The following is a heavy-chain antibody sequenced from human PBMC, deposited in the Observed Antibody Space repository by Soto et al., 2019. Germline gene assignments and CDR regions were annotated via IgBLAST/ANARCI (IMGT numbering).Heavy chain of an antibody. J-gene: IGHJ6*03. CDR2: IYYSGST. CDR1: GGSISSGGYY. Sequence: SSETLSLTCTVSGGSISSGGYYWSWIRQHPGKGLEWIGYIYYSGSTYYNPSLKSRVTISVDTSKNQFSLKLSAVTAADTAVYYCARGTEYGDYTITSGQQGYYYYYMDVWGKGTTVTVSS. CDR3: ARGTEYGDYTITSGQQGYYYYYMDV. D-gene: IGHD4-17*01. V-gene: IGHV4-31*03.